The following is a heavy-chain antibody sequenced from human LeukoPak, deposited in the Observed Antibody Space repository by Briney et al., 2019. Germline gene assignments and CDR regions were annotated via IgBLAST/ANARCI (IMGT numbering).Heavy chain of an antibody. D-gene: IGHD3-22*01. CDR2: IFSGGST. CDR3: ARDYYDSSAHLSL. J-gene: IGHJ4*02. Sequence: GGSLRLSCAASGFTVSSNYMSWVRQAPGKGLEWVSVIFSGGSTYYADSVKGRFTISRDNSKNTLYLQMNSLRAEDTAVYYCARDYYDSSAHLSLWGQGTLVTVSS. CDR1: GFTVSSNY. V-gene: IGHV3-66*02.